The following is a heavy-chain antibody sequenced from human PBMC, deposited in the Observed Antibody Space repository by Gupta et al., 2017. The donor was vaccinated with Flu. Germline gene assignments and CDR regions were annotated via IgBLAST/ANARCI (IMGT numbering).Heavy chain of an antibody. Sequence: QVQLQESGPGLVKPSQTLSLTCTVSGGSISSGSYYWSWIRQPAGKGLEWIGRIYTSGSTNYNPSLKSRVTISVDTSKNQFSLKLSSVTAADTAVYYCARATSSSSDHPVDRAYYYYYGMDVWGQGTTVTVSS. J-gene: IGHJ6*02. CDR2: IYTSGST. D-gene: IGHD6-6*01. V-gene: IGHV4-61*02. CDR3: ARATSSSSDHPVDRAYYYYYGMDV. CDR1: GGSISSGSYY.